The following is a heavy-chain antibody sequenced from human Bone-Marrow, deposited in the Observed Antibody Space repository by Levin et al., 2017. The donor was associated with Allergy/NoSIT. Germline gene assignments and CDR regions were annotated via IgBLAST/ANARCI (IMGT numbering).Heavy chain of an antibody. D-gene: IGHD3-9*01. J-gene: IGHJ5*02. Sequence: GGSLRLSCAASGFTFSSYEMNWVRQAPGKGLEWVSYIDISGTTIYYADSFKGRFTISRDNSNNTLFLQMDSLSAEDTAIYYCAKSPTLTGYYEWFDPWGQGTLVTVSS. CDR1: GFTFSSYE. V-gene: IGHV3-48*03. CDR3: AKSPTLTGYYEWFDP. CDR2: IDISGTTI.